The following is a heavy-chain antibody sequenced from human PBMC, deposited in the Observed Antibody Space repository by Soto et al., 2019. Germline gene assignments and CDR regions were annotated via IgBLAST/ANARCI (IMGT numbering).Heavy chain of an antibody. CDR3: ARAGDNSGYAAS. D-gene: IGHD3-22*01. J-gene: IGHJ5*01. V-gene: IGHV4-34*01. CDR2: INHRGST. Sequence: QVQLQQWGAGLLKPSETLSLTCAVYGGSFSGYYWTWIRQPPGKGLEWVGEINHRGSTNYNPSLKSRVTISVDTSKNQFSLRLSSVTAADTAVYYCARAGDNSGYAASWGHGTLVTVSS. CDR1: GGSFSGYY.